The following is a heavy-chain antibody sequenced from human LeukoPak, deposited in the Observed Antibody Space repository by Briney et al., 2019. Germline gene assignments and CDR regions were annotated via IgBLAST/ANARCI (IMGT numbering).Heavy chain of an antibody. CDR1: GGSISSGGYY. D-gene: IGHD1-20*01. J-gene: IGHJ4*02. CDR2: IYHSGST. Sequence: SQTLSLTCTVSGGSISSGGYYWSWIRQPPGKGLEWIGYIYHSGSTYYNPSLKSRVTISVDRSKNQFSLKLSSVTAADTAVYYCASGSVDNFLNYWGQGTLVTVSS. CDR3: ASGSVDNFLNY. V-gene: IGHV4-30-2*01.